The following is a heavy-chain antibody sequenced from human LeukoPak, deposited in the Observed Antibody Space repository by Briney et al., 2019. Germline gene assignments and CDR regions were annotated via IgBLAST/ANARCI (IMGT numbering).Heavy chain of an antibody. J-gene: IGHJ4*02. V-gene: IGHV3-30*02. CDR1: GFDFSGYG. CDR3: AKDRWSGYDFLSGYFEY. Sequence: GGSLRLSCAASGFDFSGYGMHWVRQAPGKGLEWVAFTRYDGKNKYYADSVKGRFTISRDNSKNTLNLQMNSLKPEDTSVYYCAKDRWSGYDFLSGYFEYWGQGTQVTVSS. D-gene: IGHD3-3*01. CDR2: TRYDGKNK.